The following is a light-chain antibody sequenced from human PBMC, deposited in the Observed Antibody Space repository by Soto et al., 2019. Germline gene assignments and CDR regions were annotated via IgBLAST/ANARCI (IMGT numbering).Light chain of an antibody. Sequence: VVTQTPVTLSLSPGESATLSCRASQSFRGLLAWYQQKPGQAPRLLIYDAYNRATGIPPRFSGSGSGTDFTLTVSRLEPEDSAVYYCQQRHMWPITYGQGTRREI. V-gene: IGKV3-11*01. CDR1: QSFRGL. CDR3: QQRHMWPIT. J-gene: IGKJ5*01. CDR2: DAY.